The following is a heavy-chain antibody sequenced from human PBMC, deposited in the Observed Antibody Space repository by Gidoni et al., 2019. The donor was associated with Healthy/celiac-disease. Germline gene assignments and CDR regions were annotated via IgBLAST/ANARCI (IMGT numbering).Heavy chain of an antibody. Sequence: EVQRVETGGGVVKRGGSRRLSCADSGFTFRNAWMSWVRQAPGKGLVWVVRIKSSPAAWTTDYASPVKVRLTISRDDSKITLYLQMTSLKAEDTAVYYCTTDFFLSIDYWGQGTLVTVSS. CDR2: IKSSPAAWTT. CDR3: TTDFFLSIDY. J-gene: IGHJ4*02. V-gene: IGHV3-15*01. CDR1: GFTFRNAW.